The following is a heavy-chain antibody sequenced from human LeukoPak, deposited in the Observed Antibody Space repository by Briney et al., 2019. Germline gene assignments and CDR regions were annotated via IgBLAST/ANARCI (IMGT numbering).Heavy chain of an antibody. CDR2: INTNTGNP. V-gene: IGHV7-4-1*02. J-gene: IGHJ5*02. CDR1: GYTFTSYA. D-gene: IGHD6-13*01. CDR3: ASSSSWLHDNWFDP. Sequence: ASVKVSCKASGYTFTSYAMNWVRQAPGQGLEWMVWINTNTGNPTYAQGFTGRFVFSLDTSVSTAYLQISSLKAEDTAVYYCASSSSWLHDNWFDPWGQGTLVTVSS.